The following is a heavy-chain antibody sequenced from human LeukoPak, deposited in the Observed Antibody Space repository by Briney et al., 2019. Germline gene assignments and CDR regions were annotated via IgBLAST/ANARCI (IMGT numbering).Heavy chain of an antibody. D-gene: IGHD3-22*01. J-gene: IGHJ4*02. CDR2: INHSGST. V-gene: IGHV4-34*01. Sequence: SETLSLTCAVYGGSFSVYYCSWIRQPPGKGLEWIGEINHSGSTNYNPSLKSRVTISVDTSKNQFSLKLSSVTAADTAVYYCARGKVYYYDSSGSPRTYYFDYWGQGTLVTVSS. CDR1: GGSFSVYY. CDR3: ARGKVYYYDSSGSPRTYYFDY.